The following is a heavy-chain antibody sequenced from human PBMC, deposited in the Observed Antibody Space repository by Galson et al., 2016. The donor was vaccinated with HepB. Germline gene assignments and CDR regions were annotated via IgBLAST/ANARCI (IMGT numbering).Heavy chain of an antibody. D-gene: IGHD6-19*01. CDR3: AREPPTSVNDLFDS. Sequence: SLRLSCAASGFSFTTYAMHWVRQAPGKGLEWVAVISYDGSNKYYTDYVRGRFSISRDNSKNTLYLQMNSLRGEDTAVHFCAREPPTSVNDLFDSFGPGNTVIVSS. CDR1: GFSFTTYA. CDR2: ISYDGSNK. J-gene: IGHJ4*02. V-gene: IGHV3-30-3*01.